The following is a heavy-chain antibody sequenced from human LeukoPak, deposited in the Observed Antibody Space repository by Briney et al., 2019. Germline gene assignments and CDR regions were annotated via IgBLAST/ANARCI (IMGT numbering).Heavy chain of an antibody. CDR2: ISSSGGGT. D-gene: IGHD3-22*01. CDR3: AKAYYYDSSGYYYLIFDY. V-gene: IGHV3-23*01. CDR1: GFTFSSYA. Sequence: GGSLRLSCAAFGFTFSSYAMSWVRQAPGKGLEWVSAISSSGGGTYYADSVKGRFTISRDNPKNTLYLQMNSLRAEDTAIYYCAKAYYYDSSGYYYLIFDYWGQGTLVTVSS. J-gene: IGHJ4*02.